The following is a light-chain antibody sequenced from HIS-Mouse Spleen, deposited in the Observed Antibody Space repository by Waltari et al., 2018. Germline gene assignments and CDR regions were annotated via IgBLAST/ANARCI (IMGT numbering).Light chain of an antibody. CDR2: AAS. Sequence: AIWMTQSPSLLSASTGARVPISCRMSQGISSSLAWYQQKPGKAPELLIYAASTLQSGVPSRFSGSGSGTDFTLTISCLQSEDFATYYCQQYYSFPLTFGGGTKVEIK. CDR3: QQYYSFPLT. V-gene: IGKV1D-8*02. CDR1: QGISSS. J-gene: IGKJ4*01.